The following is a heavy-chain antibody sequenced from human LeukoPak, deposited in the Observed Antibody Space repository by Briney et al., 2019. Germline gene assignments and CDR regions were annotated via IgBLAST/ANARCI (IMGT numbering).Heavy chain of an antibody. J-gene: IGHJ4*02. CDR3: ARGMSYYYDSSGYYTH. Sequence: GGSLRLSCAASGFTFSSCWMHWVRQAPGKGLVWVSRINSDGSSTSYADSVKGRFTISRDNAKNTLYLQMNSLRAEDTAVYYCARGMSYYYDSSGYYTHWGQGTLVTVSS. CDR2: INSDGSST. V-gene: IGHV3-74*01. CDR1: GFTFSSCW. D-gene: IGHD3-22*01.